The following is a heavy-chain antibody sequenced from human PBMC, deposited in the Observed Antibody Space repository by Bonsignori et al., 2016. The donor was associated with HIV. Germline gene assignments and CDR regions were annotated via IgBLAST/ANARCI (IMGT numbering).Heavy chain of an antibody. V-gene: IGHV3-48*03. Sequence: VRQAPGKGLEWVSYISSSGSTIYYADSVKGRFTISRDNAKNSLYLQMNSLRAEDTAVYYCARDSPGDYDYVWGSYRVDAFDIWGQGTMVTVSS. J-gene: IGHJ3*02. CDR2: ISSSGSTI. CDR3: ARDSPGDYDYVWGSYRVDAFDI. D-gene: IGHD3-16*02.